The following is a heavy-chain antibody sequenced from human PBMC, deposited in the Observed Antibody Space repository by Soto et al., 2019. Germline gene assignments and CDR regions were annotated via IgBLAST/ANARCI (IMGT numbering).Heavy chain of an antibody. CDR3: ARDGDGDFDL. Sequence: QVQLVESGGGVVQPGRSLRLSCAASGFTFSSYGMHWVRQAPGKGLEWVAVIWYDGSNKYYADSVKGRFTISRDNSKNALYLQMNSLRAGDTAVYYCARDGDGDFDLWGRGTLVTVSS. J-gene: IGHJ2*01. V-gene: IGHV3-33*01. CDR2: IWYDGSNK. CDR1: GFTFSSYG.